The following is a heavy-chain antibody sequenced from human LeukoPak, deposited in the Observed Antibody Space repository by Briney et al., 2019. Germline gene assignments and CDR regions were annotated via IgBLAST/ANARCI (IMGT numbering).Heavy chain of an antibody. CDR1: SGSISTYY. CDR2: IHYTGST. J-gene: IGHJ4*02. CDR3: ARSSGSRYYIDY. D-gene: IGHD1-26*01. Sequence: SETLSLTCTVSSGSISTYYWTWIRQPPGKRLEWIGFIHYTGSTNYNPSLKSRVTISVDTSKNKFSLKLNSVTAADTAVYYCARSSGSRYYIDYWGQGTLVTVSS. V-gene: IGHV4-59*01.